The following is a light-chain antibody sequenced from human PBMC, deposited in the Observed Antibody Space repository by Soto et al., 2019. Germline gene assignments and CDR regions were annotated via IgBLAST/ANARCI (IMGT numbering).Light chain of an antibody. Sequence: IVLTQSPATLSLSPGESATLSCMASQSVSSNLAWYQKKPGQAPRLLVFGASTRATGIPARFSGSGSGTEFTLIISSLQSEDFAAYYCQQYNDWPPITFGQGTRLEI. V-gene: IGKV3-15*01. CDR1: QSVSSN. J-gene: IGKJ5*01. CDR3: QQYNDWPPIT. CDR2: GAS.